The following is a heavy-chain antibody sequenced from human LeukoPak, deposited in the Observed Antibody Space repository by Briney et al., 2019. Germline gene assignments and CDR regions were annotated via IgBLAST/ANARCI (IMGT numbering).Heavy chain of an antibody. CDR1: GFTFRSHW. CDR3: ARGDENYYGSGSQDY. D-gene: IGHD3-10*01. Sequence: GGSLRLSCAASGFTFRSHWMNWVRQAPGKGLEWVANIKHGGSEKYYVDSVKGRFTISRGNAKNSLYLQMSSLRAEDTAVYYCARGDENYYGSGSQDYWGQGTLVTVSS. J-gene: IGHJ4*02. CDR2: IKHGGSEK. V-gene: IGHV3-7*01.